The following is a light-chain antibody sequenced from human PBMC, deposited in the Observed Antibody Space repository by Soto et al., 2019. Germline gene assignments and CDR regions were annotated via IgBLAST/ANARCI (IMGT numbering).Light chain of an antibody. V-gene: IGLV2-14*03. CDR3: SSYTSIIAVV. CDR1: SNDIGPYNY. CDR2: DVT. J-gene: IGLJ2*01. Sequence: QSALTQPASVSGSPGQSITISCTGTSNDIGPYNYVSWYQQHPGKAPRLLIYDVTNRPSGVSDRFSGSESGRTASLTISGLQAEDEADYYCSSYTSIIAVVFGGGTKVTVL.